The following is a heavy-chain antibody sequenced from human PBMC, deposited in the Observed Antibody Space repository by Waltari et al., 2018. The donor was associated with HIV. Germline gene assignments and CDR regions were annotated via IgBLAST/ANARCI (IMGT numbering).Heavy chain of an antibody. CDR3: ARDKVIAVAGTGFDP. V-gene: IGHV1-18*01. CDR2: SSAYNGNT. CDR1: GYTFTSYG. J-gene: IGHJ5*02. Sequence: QVQLVQSGAEVKKPGASVKVSCKASGYTFTSYGISWVRQAPGQGLEWMGWSSAYNGNTNEPQKVQGRVTMTTDTSTSPADMELRSLGSDDTAVYYCARDKVIAVAGTGFDPWGQGTLVTVSS. D-gene: IGHD6-19*01.